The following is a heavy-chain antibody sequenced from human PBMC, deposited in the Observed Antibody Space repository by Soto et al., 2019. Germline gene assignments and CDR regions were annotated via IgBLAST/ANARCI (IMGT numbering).Heavy chain of an antibody. J-gene: IGHJ3*02. D-gene: IGHD2-21*02. CDR2: INAGNGNT. V-gene: IGHV1-3*01. Sequence: QSNRQRLEWMGWINAGNGNTKYSQKFQGRVTITRDTSASTAYMELSSLRSEDTAVYYCAGHIVVVTAIRGWDDVFDIRGQGTMVTVSS. CDR3: AGHIVVVTAIRGWDDVFDI.